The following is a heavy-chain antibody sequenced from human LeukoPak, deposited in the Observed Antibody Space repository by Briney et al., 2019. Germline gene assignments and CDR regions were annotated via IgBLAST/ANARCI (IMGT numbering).Heavy chain of an antibody. CDR1: GFTFSSYA. CDR3: AQVLHDMLSTLGY. J-gene: IGHJ4*02. V-gene: IGHV3-23*01. Sequence: PGGSLRLSCAASGFTFSSYAMSWVRQAPGKGLEWVSAISGSGGSTYYADSVKGRFTISRDNSKNTLYLQMNSLRAGDTAVYYCAQVLHDMLSTLGYWGQGTLVTVSS. CDR2: ISGSGGST. D-gene: IGHD2-2*01.